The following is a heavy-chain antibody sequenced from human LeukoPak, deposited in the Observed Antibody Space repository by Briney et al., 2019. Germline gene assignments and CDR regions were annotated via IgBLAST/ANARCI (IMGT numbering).Heavy chain of an antibody. Sequence: GASVTVSCKASGGTFSRYAISWVRQAPGQGLEWMGGIIPMSGTANYAQKFQGRVTITADESTSTAYMELSSLRSEDTAVYYCARDPGYYDSSGYYHMYYFDCWGQGTLVTVSS. V-gene: IGHV1-69*13. CDR2: IIPMSGTA. CDR3: ARDPGYYDSSGYYHMYYFDC. CDR1: GGTFSRYA. J-gene: IGHJ4*02. D-gene: IGHD3-22*01.